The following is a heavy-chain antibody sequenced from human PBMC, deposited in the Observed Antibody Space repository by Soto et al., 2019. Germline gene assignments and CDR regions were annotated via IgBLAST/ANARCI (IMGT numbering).Heavy chain of an antibody. CDR2: ISAYNGNT. CDR3: VRDVVVVVGATPYYYYMDV. Sequence: QVQLVQSGAEVKKPGASVKVSCKASGYTFTSYGISWVRQAPGQGLEWMGWISAYNGNTNYAQKRQGRVTMTTDTSKSTAYMELRSLRSADTAVYYCVRDVVVVVGATPYYYYMDVWGKGTTVTVS. D-gene: IGHD2-15*01. CDR1: GYTFTSYG. V-gene: IGHV1-18*01. J-gene: IGHJ6*03.